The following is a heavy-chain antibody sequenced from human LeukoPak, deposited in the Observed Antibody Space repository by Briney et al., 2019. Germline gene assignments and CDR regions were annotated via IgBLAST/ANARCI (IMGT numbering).Heavy chain of an antibody. V-gene: IGHV3-23*01. D-gene: IGHD2-15*01. CDR3: TRSLDY. Sequence: PGGSLRLSCAASGFTFGTYAMSWVRQAPGKGPEWVSVISGSGGSTYYADSVKGRFTISRDNAKNSLYLQMNSLRAEDTAVYYCTRSLDYWGQGTLVTVSS. CDR2: ISGSGGST. J-gene: IGHJ4*02. CDR1: GFTFGTYA.